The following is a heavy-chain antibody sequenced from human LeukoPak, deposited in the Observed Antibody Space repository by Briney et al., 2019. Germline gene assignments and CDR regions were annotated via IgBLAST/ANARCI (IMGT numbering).Heavy chain of an antibody. J-gene: IGHJ4*02. CDR2: IIPIFGTA. CDR3: ARDRVATTHIYGDRYFDY. Sequence: SMKVSCKASGYTFTSYGISWVRQAPGQGLEWMGGIIPIFGTANYAQKFQGRVTITADESTSTAYMELSSLRSEDTAVYYCARDRVATTHIYGDRYFDYWGQGTLVTVSS. D-gene: IGHD4-17*01. CDR1: GYTFTSYG. V-gene: IGHV1-69*13.